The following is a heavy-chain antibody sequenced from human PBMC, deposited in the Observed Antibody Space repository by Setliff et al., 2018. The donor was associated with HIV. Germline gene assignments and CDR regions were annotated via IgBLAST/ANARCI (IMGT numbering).Heavy chain of an antibody. CDR1: GFTFSSYA. CDR3: TRAGRPADY. Sequence: GGSLRLSCAASGFTFSSYAMSWVRQAPGKGLEWVSFIYSAGSTTSYADSVKGRFTISRDNSRNTLYLQMNSLRAEDTAVYYCTRAGRPADYWGQGTLVTVSS. D-gene: IGHD6-6*01. J-gene: IGHJ4*02. CDR2: IYSAGSTT. V-gene: IGHV3-23*03.